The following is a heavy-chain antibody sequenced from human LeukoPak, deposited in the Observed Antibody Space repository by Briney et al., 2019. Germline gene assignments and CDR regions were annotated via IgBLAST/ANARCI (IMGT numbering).Heavy chain of an antibody. CDR2: INPSDGTT. CDR3: ARGAVAVGGTFYYYFMDV. J-gene: IGHJ6*03. D-gene: IGHD6-19*01. V-gene: IGHV1-46*01. CDR1: GYIFTSHY. Sequence: ASVKVSCKATGYIFTSHYIQWVRQAPGQGLEWMGIINPSDGTTHYAQKFQGRVTVTRGRSTTTVYMELRSLKSEDTAVYYCARGAVAVGGTFYYYFMDVWGKGTTVTVSS.